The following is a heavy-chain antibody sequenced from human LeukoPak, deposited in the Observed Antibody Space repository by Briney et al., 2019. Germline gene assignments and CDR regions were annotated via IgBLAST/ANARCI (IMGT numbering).Heavy chain of an antibody. CDR3: AKDRDRYSSGTWDS. CDR1: GFTFNKYG. V-gene: IGHV3-30*18. D-gene: IGHD3-22*01. J-gene: IGHJ1*01. CDR2: RSDDGSAQ. Sequence: GRSLRLSCIASGFTFNKYGMHGVRQAPGKGLEWVAVRSDDGSAQHYADSVRGRFTISRDNSKNTFSLQMSSLRPEDTAMYFCAKDRDRYSSGTWDSWGQGTLVIVSS.